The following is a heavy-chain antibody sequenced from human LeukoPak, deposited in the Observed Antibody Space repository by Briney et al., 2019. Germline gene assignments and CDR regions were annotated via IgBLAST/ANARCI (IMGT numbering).Heavy chain of an antibody. Sequence: GESLKISCKGSGYSFTSYWISWVRQMPGKGLEWMGRIDPSDSYTNYSPSFQGHVTISADKSISTAYLQWCSLKASDTAMYYCARQYYGSGSYYNVGYYYYGMDVWGKGTTVTVSS. J-gene: IGHJ6*04. CDR3: ARQYYGSGSYYNVGYYYYGMDV. CDR2: IDPSDSYT. D-gene: IGHD3-10*01. CDR1: GYSFTSYW. V-gene: IGHV5-10-1*01.